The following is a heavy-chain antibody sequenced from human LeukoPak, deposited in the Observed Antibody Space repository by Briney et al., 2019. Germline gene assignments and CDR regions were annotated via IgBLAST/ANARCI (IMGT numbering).Heavy chain of an antibody. V-gene: IGHV3-30*01. CDR2: VSNDGRDK. CDR3: ARDRNSPAKYYFDY. D-gene: IGHD1-14*01. J-gene: IGHJ4*02. CDR1: GFTFNAYA. Sequence: TGGPLRLSCAASGFTFNAYAMHWVRQAPGKGLEWVAVVSNDGRDKHYADSVKGRFTISRDNSENTLYLQMNTLRAEDTAVYYCARDRNSPAKYYFDYWGQGTLVTVSS.